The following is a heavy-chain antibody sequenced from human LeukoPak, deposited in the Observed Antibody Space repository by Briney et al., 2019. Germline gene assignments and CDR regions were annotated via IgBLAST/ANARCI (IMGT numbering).Heavy chain of an antibody. CDR2: INTSGST. Sequence: PSQTLSLTRSVSSDSISSTSGTYFWGWIRQPAGKGLEWIGRINTSGSTNYNPSLKSRVTVSVDTSKNQFSLKVTSVTAADTAVYYCARYRLGWFDPWGQGTLVTVSS. D-gene: IGHD1-1*01. CDR1: SDSISSTSGTYF. V-gene: IGHV4-61*02. CDR3: ARYRLGWFDP. J-gene: IGHJ5*02.